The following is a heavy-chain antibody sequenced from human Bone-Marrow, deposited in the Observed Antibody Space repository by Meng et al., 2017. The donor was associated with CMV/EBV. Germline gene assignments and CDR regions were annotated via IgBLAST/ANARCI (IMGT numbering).Heavy chain of an antibody. V-gene: IGHV3-20*03. CDR2: INWNGGST. J-gene: IGHJ4*02. CDR3: AREAPPGTYYDFWSGYYSPPYFDY. Sequence: MSCVRQAPGKGLEWVSGINWNGGSTGYADSVKGRFTISRDNAKNSLYLQMNSLRAEDTALYYCAREAPPGTYYDFWSGYYSPPYFDYWGQGTLVTVSS. D-gene: IGHD3-3*01.